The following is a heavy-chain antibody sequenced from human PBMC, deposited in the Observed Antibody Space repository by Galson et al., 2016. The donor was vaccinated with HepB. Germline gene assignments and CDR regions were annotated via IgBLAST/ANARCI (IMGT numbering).Heavy chain of an antibody. CDR1: GFTFNAHW. CDR2: IRGDGIVS. D-gene: IGHD3-10*01. V-gene: IGHV3-7*01. J-gene: IGHJ4*02. CDR3: SGEMTGSYFD. Sequence: SLRLSCAASGFTFNAHWMNWVHQAPGKGLEWVANIRGDGIVSYYAESVRGRFTISRDNAKNSLYLQMNGLRVDETAVYYCSGEMTGSYFDWGQGTLVTVSS.